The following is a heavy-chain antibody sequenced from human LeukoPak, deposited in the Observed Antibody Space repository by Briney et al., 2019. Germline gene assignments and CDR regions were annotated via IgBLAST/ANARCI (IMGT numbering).Heavy chain of an antibody. V-gene: IGHV3-7*04. Sequence: GGSLRLSCEASGFTFSSYWMTWVRQAPGKGLEWVGNINQDGGEQYFVDSVRGRFTMSRDNVKNSLYLQLNNLGSEDTAKYYCAKGHYGDLKWGQGTLVTVSS. CDR2: INQDGGEQ. CDR1: GFTFSSYW. J-gene: IGHJ4*02. D-gene: IGHD4-17*01. CDR3: AKGHYGDLK.